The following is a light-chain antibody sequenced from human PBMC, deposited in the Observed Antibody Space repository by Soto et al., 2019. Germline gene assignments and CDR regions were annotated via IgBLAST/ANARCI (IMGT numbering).Light chain of an antibody. CDR2: EHN. CDR3: QSYDSSNQDVV. V-gene: IGLV6-57*04. Sequence: NFMLTQPHSVSESPGKTVTISCTRSSGSIASNYVQWYQQRPDSAPTTLIFEHNQRPSGVPDRFSGSIDSSSNSASLTISGLKTEDEADYYCQSYDSSNQDVVFGGGTKFTVL. CDR1: SGSIASNY. J-gene: IGLJ2*01.